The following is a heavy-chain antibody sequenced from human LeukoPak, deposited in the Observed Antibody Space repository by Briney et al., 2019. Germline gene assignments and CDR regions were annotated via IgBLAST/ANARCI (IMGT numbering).Heavy chain of an antibody. Sequence: SETLSLTCAVYGGSFSGYYWSWIRQPPGKGLEWIGEINHSGSTNYNPSLKSRVTISVDTSKNQFSLKLSSVTVADTAVYYCAGRYSYGSGSFDYWGQGTLVTVSS. D-gene: IGHD5-18*01. CDR2: INHSGST. J-gene: IGHJ4*02. CDR3: AGRYSYGSGSFDY. V-gene: IGHV4-34*01. CDR1: GGSFSGYY.